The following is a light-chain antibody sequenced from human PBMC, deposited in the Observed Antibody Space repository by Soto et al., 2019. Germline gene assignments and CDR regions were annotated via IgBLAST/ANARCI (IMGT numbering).Light chain of an antibody. CDR3: GSYTTSSTQV. V-gene: IGLV2-14*01. J-gene: IGLJ1*01. Sequence: QSALTQPASVSGSPGQSITISCTGTSSDVGGYNYVSWYQHHPGKAPKLMIFEVSNRPSGVSHRFSGSKSGNTASLTISGLQAEDEADYYCGSYTTSSTQVFGTGTQVTVL. CDR2: EVS. CDR1: SSDVGGYNY.